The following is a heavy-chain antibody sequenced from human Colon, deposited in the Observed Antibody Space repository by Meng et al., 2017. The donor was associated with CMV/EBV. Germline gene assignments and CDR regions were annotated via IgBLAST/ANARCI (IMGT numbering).Heavy chain of an antibody. D-gene: IGHD6-13*01. V-gene: IGHV1-2*02. Sequence: ASVTVSCKASGYSFIGFHIHWVRQAPGQGLEWLGWLNPHTGAINYAQKFQGRVTMTRDTSISTAYMELSRLRSDDTAVYYCAREGDGEGLQQRGSSCPLDYWGQGTLVTV. CDR3: AREGDGEGLQQRGSSCPLDY. J-gene: IGHJ4*02. CDR1: GYSFIGFH. CDR2: LNPHTGAI.